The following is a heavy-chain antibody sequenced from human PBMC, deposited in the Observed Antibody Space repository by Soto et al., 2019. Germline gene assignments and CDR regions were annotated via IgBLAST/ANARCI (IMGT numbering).Heavy chain of an antibody. D-gene: IGHD3-10*01. V-gene: IGHV4-34*01. CDR3: ASAMVRGVIYVDY. Sequence: SETLSLTCAVYGGSFSGYYWSWIRQPPGKGLEWIGEINHSGSTNYNPSLKSRVTISVDTSKNKFSLKLSSVTAADTAVYYCASAMVRGVIYVDYWGQGTRVTGSS. J-gene: IGHJ4*02. CDR1: GGSFSGYY. CDR2: INHSGST.